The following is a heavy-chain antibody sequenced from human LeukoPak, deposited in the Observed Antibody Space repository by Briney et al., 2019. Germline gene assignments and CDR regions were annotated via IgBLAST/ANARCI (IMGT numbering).Heavy chain of an antibody. Sequence: PGGSLRLSCAATGFTFREYFMSWVRQAPGKGVEWVSNIRANGRDTYYTDSVRGRFTISRDNSQNTLYLQMNSLRAEDTAVYYCAKGGYTTWFDPWGQGTLVTVSS. CDR2: IRANGRDT. D-gene: IGHD5-12*01. CDR1: GFTFREYF. J-gene: IGHJ5*02. CDR3: AKGGYTTWFDP. V-gene: IGHV3-23*01.